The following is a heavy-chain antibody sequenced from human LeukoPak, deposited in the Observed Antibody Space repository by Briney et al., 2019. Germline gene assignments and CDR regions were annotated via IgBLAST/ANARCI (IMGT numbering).Heavy chain of an antibody. V-gene: IGHV4-39*01. D-gene: IGHD4-11*01. CDR3: ARQRVNSNYGISFDY. CDR2: IYYSGST. Sequence: SETPSLTCTVSGGSISSSSYYWGWIRQPPGKGLEWIGSIYYSGSTYYNPSLKSRVTISVDTSKNQFSLKLSSVTAADTAVYYCARQRVNSNYGISFDYWGQGTLVTVSS. CDR1: GGSISSSSYY. J-gene: IGHJ4*02.